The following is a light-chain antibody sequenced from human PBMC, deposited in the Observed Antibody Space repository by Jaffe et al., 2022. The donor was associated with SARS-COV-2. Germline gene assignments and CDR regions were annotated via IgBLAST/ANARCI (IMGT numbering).Light chain of an antibody. CDR3: QKYNSAPWT. CDR1: QGISKY. J-gene: IGKJ1*01. CDR2: AAS. Sequence: DIQMTQSPSSLSASVGDRVTITCRASQGISKYLAWFQQKPGKVPKILIYAASTLQSGVPSRFSGSGSGTDFTLTISSLQPEDVGTYYCQKYNSAPWTFGQGTKVEIK. V-gene: IGKV1-27*01.